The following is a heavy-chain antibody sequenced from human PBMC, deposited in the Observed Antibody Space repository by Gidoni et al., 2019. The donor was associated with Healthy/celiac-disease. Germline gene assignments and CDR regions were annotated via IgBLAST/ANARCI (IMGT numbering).Heavy chain of an antibody. V-gene: IGHV4-31*03. D-gene: IGHD5-18*01. Sequence: QMQLHVSGPGLVQPSQTLSLTSPLSSGSISSGGYYWSWIRQHPGKGLEWIGYIYYSGSTYYNPSLKSRVTISVDTSKNQFSLKLSSVTAADTAVYYCARVRSDTEMDYWGQGTLVTVSS. J-gene: IGHJ4*02. CDR3: ARVRSDTEMDY. CDR1: SGSISSGGYY. CDR2: IYYSGST.